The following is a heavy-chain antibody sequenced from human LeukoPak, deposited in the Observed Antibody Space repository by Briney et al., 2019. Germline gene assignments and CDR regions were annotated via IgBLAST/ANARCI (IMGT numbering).Heavy chain of an antibody. CDR2: IYTSGST. CDR3: AREGYFDWLPSFDY. D-gene: IGHD3-9*01. V-gene: IGHV4-4*07. J-gene: IGHJ4*02. Sequence: PSDTLSLTCTVSGGSISCYYWSWIRQPAGKGLEWIGRIYTSGSTNYNPSLKSRVTMSVDTSKNQFSLKLSSVTAADTAVYYCAREGYFDWLPSFDYWGQGTLVTVSS. CDR1: GGSISCYY.